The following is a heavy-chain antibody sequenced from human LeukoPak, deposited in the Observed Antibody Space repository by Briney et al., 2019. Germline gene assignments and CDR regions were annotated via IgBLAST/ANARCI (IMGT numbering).Heavy chain of an antibody. J-gene: IGHJ4*02. CDR1: GGSFSGYY. V-gene: IGHV4-34*01. D-gene: IGHD3-9*01. CDR3: ARSYYDIFDY. Sequence: SETLSLTCAVYGGSFSGYYWSWIRQPPGKGLEWIGEINHSGSTNYNPSLKSRVTISVDTSKNQFSLKLSSVTAADTAVYYCARSYYDIFDYWGQGTLVTVSS. CDR2: INHSGST.